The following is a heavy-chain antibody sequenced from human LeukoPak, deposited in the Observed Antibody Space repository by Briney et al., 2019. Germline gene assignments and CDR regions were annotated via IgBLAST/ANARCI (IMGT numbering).Heavy chain of an antibody. V-gene: IGHV3-7*01. CDR1: GFPCSDYW. CDR3: ARVGNNGAFDI. J-gene: IGHJ3*02. Sequence: GASLQLSCAACGFPCSDYWMTGVRPAPGKGLGWVANIKQGGSEGYYVDSVKGRFTISSDNAKNSLYLQMNSLRAEDTAVYYCARVGNNGAFDIWGQGTMVTVSS. D-gene: IGHD1-14*01. CDR2: IKQGGSEG.